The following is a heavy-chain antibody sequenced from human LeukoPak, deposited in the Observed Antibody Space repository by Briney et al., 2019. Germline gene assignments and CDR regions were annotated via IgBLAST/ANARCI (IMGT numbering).Heavy chain of an antibody. V-gene: IGHV3-49*04. D-gene: IGHD3-10*01. CDR1: GFNFTGYW. CDR2: IRSKAYGGTT. Sequence: GGSLRLSCAGSGFNFTGYWMHWVRQAPGKGLEWVGFIRSKAYGGTTEYAASVKGRFTISRDDSKSIAYLQMNSLKTEDTAVYYCTGSFGQLTFFDYWGQGTLVTVSS. J-gene: IGHJ4*02. CDR3: TGSFGQLTFFDY.